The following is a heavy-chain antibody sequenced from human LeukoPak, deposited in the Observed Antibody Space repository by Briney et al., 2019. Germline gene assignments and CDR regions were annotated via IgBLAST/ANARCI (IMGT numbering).Heavy chain of an antibody. CDR3: ARDSSGWYGEGLYYYYYYMDV. CDR2: FSYSGST. Sequence: SETLSLTCTVSGGSGSSYDWSWIRQPPGRGLEWIGYFSYSGSTNYNPSLKNRVSISVDTSKHQLSLKLSSVTAADTAVYYCARDSSGWYGEGLYYYYYYMDVWGKGTTVTVSS. CDR1: GGSGSSYD. V-gene: IGHV4-59*02. J-gene: IGHJ6*03. D-gene: IGHD6-19*01.